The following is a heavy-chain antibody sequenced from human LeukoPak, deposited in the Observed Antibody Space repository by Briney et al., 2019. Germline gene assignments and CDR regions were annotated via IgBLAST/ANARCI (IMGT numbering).Heavy chain of an antibody. J-gene: IGHJ4*02. D-gene: IGHD5-18*01. V-gene: IGHV3-30*02. Sequence: GGSLRLSCAASGFTFRSYGMHWVRQAPGKGLEWVAFIRYDGSNKYYADSVKGRFTISRDNSKNTLYLQMNSLRAEDTAVYYCASSRIQLWLIDYWGQGTLVTVSS. CDR3: ASSRIQLWLIDY. CDR1: GFTFRSYG. CDR2: IRYDGSNK.